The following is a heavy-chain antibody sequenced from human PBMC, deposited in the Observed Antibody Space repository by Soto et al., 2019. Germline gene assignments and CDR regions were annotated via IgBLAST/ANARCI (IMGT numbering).Heavy chain of an antibody. CDR3: VRLIGNSWLDS. J-gene: IGHJ5*01. V-gene: IGHV6-1*01. D-gene: IGHD3-16*01. CDR2: TYYRSKWYY. CDR1: GDSVSSNHAT. Sequence: SQTLSLTCAISGDSVSSNHATXDWIRQSPSRGLEWLGRTYYRSKWYYDYALSVKSRITINPDTSNNQLSLQLNSVTSDDTAVYYCVRLIGNSWLDSWGQGTLVTVSS.